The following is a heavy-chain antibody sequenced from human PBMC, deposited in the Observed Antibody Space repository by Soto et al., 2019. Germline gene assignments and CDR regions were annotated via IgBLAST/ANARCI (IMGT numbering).Heavy chain of an antibody. Sequence: ASVKVSCKXSGYTFTSYGISWVRQAPGQGLEWMGWISAYNGNTNYAQKLQGRVTMTTDTSTSTAYMELRSLRSDDTAVYYCARVYDYDSSGYYDYWGRGTLVTVPS. D-gene: IGHD3-22*01. V-gene: IGHV1-18*01. CDR2: ISAYNGNT. CDR1: GYTFTSYG. J-gene: IGHJ4*02. CDR3: ARVYDYDSSGYYDY.